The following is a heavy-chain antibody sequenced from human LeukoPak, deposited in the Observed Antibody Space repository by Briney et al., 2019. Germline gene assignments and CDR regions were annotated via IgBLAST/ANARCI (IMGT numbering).Heavy chain of an antibody. CDR1: GFTFSSYS. CDR2: ISSSSSYI. Sequence: PGGSLRLSCAASGFTFSSYSMNWVRQAPGKGLGWVSSISSSSSYIYYAGSVKGRFTISRDNAKNSLYLQMNSLRAEDTAVYYCARDGGYGSGSYYIEWGQGTLVTVSS. D-gene: IGHD3-10*01. J-gene: IGHJ4*02. CDR3: ARDGGYGSGSYYIE. V-gene: IGHV3-21*01.